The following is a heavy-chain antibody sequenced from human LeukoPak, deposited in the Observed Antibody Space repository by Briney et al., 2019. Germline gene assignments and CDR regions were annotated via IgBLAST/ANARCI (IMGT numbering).Heavy chain of an antibody. CDR1: GFTLSNFG. CDR3: ARDQSGRLDY. Sequence: PGRSLRLSCAASGFTLSNFGMHWVRQAPGKGLEWVAVIWYDGSNKYYADSVQGRFTISRDNSKNTLYLQMHSLRVEDTAVYYCARDQSGRLDYWGQGTLVTVSS. J-gene: IGHJ4*02. D-gene: IGHD1-26*01. V-gene: IGHV3-33*01. CDR2: IWYDGSNK.